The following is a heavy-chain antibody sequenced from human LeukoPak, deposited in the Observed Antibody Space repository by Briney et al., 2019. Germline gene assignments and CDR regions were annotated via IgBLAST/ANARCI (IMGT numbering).Heavy chain of an antibody. D-gene: IGHD2-15*01. CDR2: IYYSGST. Sequence: PSETLSLTCTVSGGSISSYYWSWIRQPPGKGLEWIGYIYYSGSTNYNPSLKSRVTISVDTSKNQFSLKLSSVTAADTAVYYCARDLDCSGGSCYGWFDSWGQGTLVTVSS. CDR3: ARDLDCSGGSCYGWFDS. V-gene: IGHV4-59*01. CDR1: GGSISSYY. J-gene: IGHJ5*01.